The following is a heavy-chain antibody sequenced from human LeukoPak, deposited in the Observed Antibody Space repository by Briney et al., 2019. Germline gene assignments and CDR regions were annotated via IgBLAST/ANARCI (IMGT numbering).Heavy chain of an antibody. CDR2: IYTSGST. V-gene: IGHV4-61*02. D-gene: IGHD3-16*01. CDR1: GGSISSGSYY. J-gene: IGHJ6*02. CDR3: ARLYAGFYYCGMDV. Sequence: SETLSLTCTVSGGSISSGSYYWSWIRQPAGKGLEWIGRIYTSGSTNYNPSLKSRVTISVDTSKNQFSLKLSSVAAADTAVYYCARLYAGFYYCGMDVWGQGTTVTVSS.